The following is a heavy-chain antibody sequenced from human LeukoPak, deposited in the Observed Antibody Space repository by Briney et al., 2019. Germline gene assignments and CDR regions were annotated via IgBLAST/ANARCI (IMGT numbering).Heavy chain of an antibody. J-gene: IGHJ6*02. CDR1: GYTFTSYD. D-gene: IGHD2-15*01. Sequence: ASVKVSCKASGYTFTSYDIHWVRQATGQGLEWMGWMNPNSGNTGYAQKFQGRVTMTRNTSISTAYMELSSLRSEDTAVYYCARGVVGRYYYYGMDVWGQGTTVTVSS. V-gene: IGHV1-8*01. CDR2: MNPNSGNT. CDR3: ARGVVGRYYYYGMDV.